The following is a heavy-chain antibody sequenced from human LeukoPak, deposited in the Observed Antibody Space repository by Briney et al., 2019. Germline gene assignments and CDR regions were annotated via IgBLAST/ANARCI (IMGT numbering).Heavy chain of an antibody. CDR2: INPSGGST. J-gene: IGHJ5*02. CDR3: ARDPRYGSGQTWFDP. D-gene: IGHD3-10*01. CDR1: GYTFTSYY. V-gene: IGHV1-46*01. Sequence: ASVKVSCKASGYTFTSYYMHWVRQAPGQGLEWMGIINPSGGSTNYAQKLQDRVTMTRDTSTSTVYMELSSLRSEDTAVYYCARDPRYGSGQTWFDPWGQGTLVTDSS.